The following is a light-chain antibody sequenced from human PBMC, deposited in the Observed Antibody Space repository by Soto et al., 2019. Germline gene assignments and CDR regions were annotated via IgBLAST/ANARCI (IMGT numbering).Light chain of an antibody. Sequence: EIVLTQSPGTLSLSPGERATLSCRASQSVSSNLAWYQQKPGQAPRLLIYGASTRATGIPARFSGSGSGTDFILTISRLEPEDFAVYYCQHYGSSWTFGQGTKVDIK. CDR2: GAS. CDR1: QSVSSN. J-gene: IGKJ1*01. V-gene: IGKV3-20*01. CDR3: QHYGSSWT.